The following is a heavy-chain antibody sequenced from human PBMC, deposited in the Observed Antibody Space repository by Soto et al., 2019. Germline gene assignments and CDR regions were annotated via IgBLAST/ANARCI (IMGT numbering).Heavy chain of an antibody. CDR2: ISGSGGST. V-gene: IGHV3-23*01. CDR1: GFTFSSYV. CDR3: AKDSRICSGGSCYVVYFDY. Sequence: GGSLRLSCAASGFTFSSYVRSWVRQAPGKWLEWVSAISGSGGSTYYADSGKGRFTISRDNSKNTLYLQMKSLRAEDTAVYYCAKDSRICSGGSCYVVYFDYWGQGTLVTVSS. J-gene: IGHJ4*02. D-gene: IGHD2-15*01.